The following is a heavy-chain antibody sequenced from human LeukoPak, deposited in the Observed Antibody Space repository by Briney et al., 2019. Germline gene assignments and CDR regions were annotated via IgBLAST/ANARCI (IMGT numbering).Heavy chain of an antibody. J-gene: IGHJ4*02. CDR1: GYRFTSYW. D-gene: IGHD4-17*01. Sequence: GESLKISCKGSGYRFTSYWIGWVRQMPGKGLGWMGIINPGDSDTRYSPSFQGQVTISADKSISTTYLQWSSLKASDSAIYYCARQGSTATMDYWGQGTLVTVSS. V-gene: IGHV5-51*01. CDR3: ARQGSTATMDY. CDR2: INPGDSDT.